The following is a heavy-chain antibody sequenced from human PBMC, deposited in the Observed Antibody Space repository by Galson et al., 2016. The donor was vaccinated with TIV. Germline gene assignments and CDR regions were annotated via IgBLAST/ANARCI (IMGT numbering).Heavy chain of an antibody. Sequence: QSGAEVKKPGESLNISCKGSDSWVAWVRQKPGRGPEYMGVIYPRGSDTRYSPSFEGQVTISVDKSFTTAYLQWTSLKASDSAIYFCAAWRPGGWLDPWGQGTQVIVSS. D-gene: IGHD5-12*01. CDR3: AAWRPGGWLDP. V-gene: IGHV5-51*03. CDR2: IYPRGSDT. J-gene: IGHJ5*02. CDR1: DSW.